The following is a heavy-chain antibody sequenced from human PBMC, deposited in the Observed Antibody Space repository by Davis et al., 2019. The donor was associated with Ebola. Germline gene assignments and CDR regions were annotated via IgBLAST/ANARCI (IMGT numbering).Heavy chain of an antibody. CDR3: TGDGDYEDY. Sequence: ESLKISCAASGFTFSGSAMHWVRQASGKGLEWVGRIRSKANSYATAYAASVKGRFTISRDDSKNTAYLQMNSLKTEDTAVYYCTGDGDYEDYWGQGTLVTVSS. D-gene: IGHD4-17*01. CDR1: GFTFSGSA. J-gene: IGHJ4*02. V-gene: IGHV3-73*01. CDR2: IRSKANSYAT.